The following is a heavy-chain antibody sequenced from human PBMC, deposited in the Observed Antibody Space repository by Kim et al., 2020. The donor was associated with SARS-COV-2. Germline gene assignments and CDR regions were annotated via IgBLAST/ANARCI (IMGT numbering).Heavy chain of an antibody. V-gene: IGHV1-18*01. D-gene: IGHD3-10*01. CDR1: GYTFTSYG. CDR3: AREAPWFGELGAPFDP. J-gene: IGHJ5*02. Sequence: ASVKVSCKASGYTFTSYGISWVRQAPGQGLEWMGWISAYNGNTNYAQKLQGRVTMTTDTSTSTAYMELRSLRSDDTAVYYCAREAPWFGELGAPFDPWGQGTLVTVSS. CDR2: ISAYNGNT.